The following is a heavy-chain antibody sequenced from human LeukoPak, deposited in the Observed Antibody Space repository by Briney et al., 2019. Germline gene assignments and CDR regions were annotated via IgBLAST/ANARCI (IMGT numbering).Heavy chain of an antibody. J-gene: IGHJ4*02. CDR3: ARDLAAATKHPFDY. V-gene: IGHV3-33*01. D-gene: IGHD6-13*01. Sequence: GGSLRPSCAASGFTFSSYGMHWVRQAPGKGLEWVAVIWYDGSNKYYADSVKGRFTISRDNSKNTLYLQMNSLRAEDTAVYYCARDLAAATKHPFDYWGQGTLVTVSS. CDR2: IWYDGSNK. CDR1: GFTFSSYG.